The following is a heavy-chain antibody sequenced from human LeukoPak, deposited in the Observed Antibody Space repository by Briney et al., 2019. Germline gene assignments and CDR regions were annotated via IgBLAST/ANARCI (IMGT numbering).Heavy chain of an antibody. D-gene: IGHD3-3*01. Sequence: GGSLRLSCAASGFTFSSYWMSWVRQAPGKGLEWVAKIKQDGSGKYYVDSVKGRFTISRDNAENSLYLQMNSLRVGDTALYYCARSDFWSGYHRGYFDYWGQGTLVTVSS. V-gene: IGHV3-7*05. CDR2: IKQDGSGK. CDR1: GFTFSSYW. J-gene: IGHJ4*02. CDR3: ARSDFWSGYHRGYFDY.